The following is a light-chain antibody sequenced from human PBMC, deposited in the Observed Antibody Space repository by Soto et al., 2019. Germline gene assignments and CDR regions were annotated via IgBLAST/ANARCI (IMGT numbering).Light chain of an antibody. CDR1: QGIRNF. CDR3: QKYSSVPV. V-gene: IGKV1-27*01. Sequence: DIQMTQSPTSLSASVGDRVTITCRASQGIRNFVAWYQQKPGKAPKLLIYAASTLQSGVPSRFSGSGSGTDFPLTINSPQPEDVATYSCQKYSSVPVFGPGTKVEIK. CDR2: AAS. J-gene: IGKJ3*01.